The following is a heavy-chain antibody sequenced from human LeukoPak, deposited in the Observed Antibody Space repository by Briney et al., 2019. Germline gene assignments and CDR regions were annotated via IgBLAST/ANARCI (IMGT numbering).Heavy chain of an antibody. J-gene: IGHJ3*02. CDR1: GGSISSYY. CDR3: ARDWGPWDDSSGYYYSYAFDI. V-gene: IGHV4-59*01. Sequence: SETLSLTRTVSGGSISSYYWSWIRQPPGKGLEWIGYIYYSGSTNYNPSLKSRVTISVDTSKNQFSLKLSSVTAADTAVYYCARDWGPWDDSSGYYYSYAFDIWGQGTMVTVSS. D-gene: IGHD3-22*01. CDR2: IYYSGST.